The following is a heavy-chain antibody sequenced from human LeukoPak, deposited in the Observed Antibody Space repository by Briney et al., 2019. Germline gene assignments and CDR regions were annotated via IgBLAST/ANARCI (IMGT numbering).Heavy chain of an antibody. D-gene: IGHD6-19*01. V-gene: IGHV3-21*01. J-gene: IGHJ4*02. CDR1: GFTFSSYS. CDR2: ISSSSSYI. Sequence: GGSLRLSCAASGFTFSSYSMNWVRQAPGKGLEWVSSISSSSSYIYYADSVKGRFTISRDNAKNTVYLQMNSLRVEDTAVYYCARGGSGCFDYWGQGTLVTASS. CDR3: ARGGSGCFDY.